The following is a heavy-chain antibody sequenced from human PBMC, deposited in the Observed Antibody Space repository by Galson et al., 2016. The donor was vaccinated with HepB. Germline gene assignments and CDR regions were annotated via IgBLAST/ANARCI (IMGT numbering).Heavy chain of an antibody. CDR1: GGTFSSYG. J-gene: IGHJ4*02. V-gene: IGHV1-69*13. CDR2: IIPIFDTA. D-gene: IGHD1-26*01. Sequence: SVKVSCKASGGTFSSYGHSWVRQAPGQGLEWMGGIIPIFDTANYAQKFQGRVTITADESTSTVYMELTSLRSEDTAICYCARDHDGGSYLYWGQGTLVTVSS. CDR3: ARDHDGGSYLY.